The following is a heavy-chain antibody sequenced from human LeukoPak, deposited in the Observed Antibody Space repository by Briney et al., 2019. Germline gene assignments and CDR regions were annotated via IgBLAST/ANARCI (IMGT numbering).Heavy chain of an antibody. V-gene: IGHV5-51*01. J-gene: IGHJ4*02. Sequence: GESLKISCKGSGYSFTSYWIGWVRQMPGKSLEGMGIIYPCDSDTRYSPSFQGQVTISADKSISTAYLQWSSLKASDTAMYYCARLSIAAAGRGLVNWRQNDVSYFDYWGQGTLVTVSS. D-gene: IGHD6-13*01. CDR1: GYSFTSYW. CDR3: ARLSIAAAGRGLVNWRQNDVSYFDY. CDR2: IYPCDSDT.